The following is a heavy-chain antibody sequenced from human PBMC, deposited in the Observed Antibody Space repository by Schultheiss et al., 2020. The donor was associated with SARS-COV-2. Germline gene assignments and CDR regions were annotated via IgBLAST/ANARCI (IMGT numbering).Heavy chain of an antibody. V-gene: IGHV3-49*04. Sequence: GGSLRLSCAASGFTFDDYAMSWVRQAPRKGLEWVGFIRSKAYGGTTEYAASVKGRFTISRDDSKSIAYLQMNSLKTEDTAVYYCTRMFGDFWSGYYSYFDYWGQGTLVTVSS. J-gene: IGHJ4*02. CDR1: GFTFDDYA. CDR3: TRMFGDFWSGYYSYFDY. D-gene: IGHD3-3*01. CDR2: IRSKAYGGTT.